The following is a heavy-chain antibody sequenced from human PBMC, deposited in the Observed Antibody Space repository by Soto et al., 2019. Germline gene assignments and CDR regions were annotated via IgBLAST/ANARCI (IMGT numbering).Heavy chain of an antibody. Sequence: RASVKVSCKVSGYTLTELSMHWVRQAPGKGLEWMGGFDPEDGETIYAQKFQGRVTMTEDTSTDTAYMELSSLRSEDTAVYYCATSSPLRDGQLEDYYGMDVWGQGTTVTVSS. CDR2: FDPEDGET. D-gene: IGHD3-3*01. V-gene: IGHV1-24*01. CDR1: GYTLTELS. J-gene: IGHJ6*02. CDR3: ATSSPLRDGQLEDYYGMDV.